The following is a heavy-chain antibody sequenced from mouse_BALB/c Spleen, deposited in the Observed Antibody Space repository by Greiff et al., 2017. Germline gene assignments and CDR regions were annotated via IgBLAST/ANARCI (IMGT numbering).Heavy chain of an antibody. J-gene: IGHJ1*01. V-gene: IGHV5-6-5*01. Sequence: DVQLQESGGGLVKPGGSLKLSCAASGFTFSSYAMSWVRQTPEKRLEWVASISSGGSTYYPDSVKGRFTISRDNARNILYLQMSSLRSEDTAMYYCARGRSTTVHWYFDVWGAGTTVTVSS. CDR1: GFTFSSYA. D-gene: IGHD1-1*01. CDR3: ARGRSTTVHWYFDV. CDR2: ISSGGST.